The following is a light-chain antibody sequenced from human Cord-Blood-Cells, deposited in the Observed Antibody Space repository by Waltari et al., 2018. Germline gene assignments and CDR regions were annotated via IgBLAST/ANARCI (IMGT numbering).Light chain of an antibody. Sequence: QSALTQPASVSGSPGQSITISCTGTSSDVGGYNYVSWYQQHPDKAPKLMIYEVSNRTSGVSNRFSGSKSGNTASLTISGLQAEDEADYYCSSYTSSSTLNYVFGTGTKVTVL. V-gene: IGLV2-14*01. J-gene: IGLJ1*01. CDR1: SSDVGGYNY. CDR2: EVS. CDR3: SSYTSSSTLNYV.